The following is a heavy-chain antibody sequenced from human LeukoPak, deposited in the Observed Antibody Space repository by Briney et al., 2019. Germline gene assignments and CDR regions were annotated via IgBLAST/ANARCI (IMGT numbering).Heavy chain of an antibody. Sequence: GGSLRLSCAASGFTFSSYSMNWVRQAPGKGLEWVSSISSSSSYIYYADSVKGRFTISRDNAKNSLYLQMNSLRAEGTAVYYCAKGLTWDSTSCSDWGQGTLVTVSS. CDR3: AKGLTWDSTSCSD. J-gene: IGHJ4*02. V-gene: IGHV3-21*01. CDR2: ISSSSSYI. CDR1: GFTFSSYS. D-gene: IGHD2-2*01.